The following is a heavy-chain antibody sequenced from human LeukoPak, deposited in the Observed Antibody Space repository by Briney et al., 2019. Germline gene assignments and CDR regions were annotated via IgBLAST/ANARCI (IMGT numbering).Heavy chain of an antibody. D-gene: IGHD3-9*01. Sequence: GGSLRLSCAASGFTFSSYSMNWVRQAPGKGLEWVSSIGGSSRSMYYADSVKGRFTISRDNAKNSLFLQMDSLRAEDTAVYYCARELDEGFDYWGQGTLVTVSS. V-gene: IGHV3-21*01. CDR2: IGGSSRSM. CDR3: ARELDEGFDY. CDR1: GFTFSSYS. J-gene: IGHJ4*02.